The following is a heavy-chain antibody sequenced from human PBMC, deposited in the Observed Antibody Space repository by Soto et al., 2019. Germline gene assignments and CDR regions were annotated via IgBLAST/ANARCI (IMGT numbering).Heavy chain of an antibody. D-gene: IGHD1-26*01. CDR3: ARAVLPSIVGAVDY. Sequence: EVQLLESGGGLVQPGGSLRLSCAASGFTFSSYAMSWVRQAPGKGLEWVSAISGSGGSTYYADSVKGRFTISRDNSKNTLYLHMNSLRAEDTAVYYCARAVLPSIVGAVDYWGQGTLVTVSS. CDR2: ISGSGGST. V-gene: IGHV3-23*01. J-gene: IGHJ4*02. CDR1: GFTFSSYA.